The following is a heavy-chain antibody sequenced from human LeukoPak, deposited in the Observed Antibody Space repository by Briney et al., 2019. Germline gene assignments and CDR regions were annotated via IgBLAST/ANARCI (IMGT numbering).Heavy chain of an antibody. CDR2: IYSTGGT. V-gene: IGHV4-31*03. J-gene: IGHJ4*02. CDR3: AKARSRRSDYGLDY. CDR1: GGSISSGGYH. Sequence: SETLSLTCTVSGGSISSGGYHWSWIRQHPGKGLEWIGYIYSTGGTYYNPSLKSRIIISVDTSKNQFSLKLSSVTAADTAVYYCAKARSRRSDYGLDYWGQGTLVTVSS. D-gene: IGHD3-10*01.